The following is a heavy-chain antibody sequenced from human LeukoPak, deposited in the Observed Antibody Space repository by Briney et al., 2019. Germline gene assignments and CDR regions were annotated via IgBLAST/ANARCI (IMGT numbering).Heavy chain of an antibody. CDR2: IYYSGST. CDR3: ARVVPGLPPSFDP. J-gene: IGHJ5*02. D-gene: IGHD3-10*02. Sequence: SETLSLTCTVSGGSISSYYWSWIRQPPGKGLEWIGYIYYSGSTNYNPSLKSRVTISVDTSKNQFSLKLSSVTAADTAVYYCARVVPGLPPSFDPWGQGTLVTVSS. V-gene: IGHV4-59*01. CDR1: GGSISSYY.